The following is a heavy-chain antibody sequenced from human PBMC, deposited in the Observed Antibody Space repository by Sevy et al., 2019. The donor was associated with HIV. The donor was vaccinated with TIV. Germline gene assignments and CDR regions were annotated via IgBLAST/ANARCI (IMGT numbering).Heavy chain of an antibody. V-gene: IGHV4-34*01. CDR3: ARWRGTHVTMIVVVVTGYFDN. CDR1: GGSFSDYS. D-gene: IGHD3-22*01. CDR2: INHSGST. J-gene: IGHJ4*02. Sequence: SETLSLTCGVYGGSFSDYSWSWIRQPPGKGLEWIGEINHSGSTNYNPSLKSRVTISIDMSKNQFSLRLSSVTAADTAVYYCARWRGTHVTMIVVVVTGYFDNWGQGTLVTVSS.